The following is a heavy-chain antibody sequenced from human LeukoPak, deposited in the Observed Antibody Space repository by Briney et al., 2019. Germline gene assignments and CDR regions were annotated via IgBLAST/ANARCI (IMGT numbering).Heavy chain of an antibody. D-gene: IGHD3-22*01. V-gene: IGHV3-23*01. J-gene: IGHJ4*02. CDR1: GFTFSSYA. Sequence: GGCLRLSCAASGFTFSSYAMSWVRQAPGKGLEWVSGISGSGSSTYYVDSVKGRFTISRDNSKNTLYMQMTSLRAEDTAVYYCAKDDSSGYYYNYFDYWGQGTLVTVSS. CDR3: AKDDSSGYYYNYFDY. CDR2: ISGSGSST.